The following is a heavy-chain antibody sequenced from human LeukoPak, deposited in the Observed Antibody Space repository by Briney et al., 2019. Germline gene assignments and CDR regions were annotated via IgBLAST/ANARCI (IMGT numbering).Heavy chain of an antibody. D-gene: IGHD6-13*01. CDR2: IGGSSGST. CDR1: GFTFSSYA. CDR3: AKGVSSPLYYFDY. V-gene: IGHV3-23*01. J-gene: IGHJ4*02. Sequence: PGGSLRLSCAASGFTFSSYAMRWVRQAPGKGLEWVSSIGGSSGSTYYADSVKGRFTNPRDNSKNTLYLQMNSLRAEDTAVYYCAKGVSSPLYYFDYWGQGTLVTVSS.